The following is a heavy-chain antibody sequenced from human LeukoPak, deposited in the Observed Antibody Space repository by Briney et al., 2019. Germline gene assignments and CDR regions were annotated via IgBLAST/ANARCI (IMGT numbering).Heavy chain of an antibody. J-gene: IGHJ5*02. D-gene: IGHD3-3*01. V-gene: IGHV4-59*01. CDR1: GGSISSYY. CDR3: ARVFRNWFDP. CDR2: IYYSGSA. Sequence: SETLSLTCTVSGGSISSYYWSWIRQPPGKGLEWIGYIYYSGSANYNPSLKSRVTISVDTSKNQFSLKLSSVTAADTAVYYCARVFRNWFDPWGQGTLVTVSS.